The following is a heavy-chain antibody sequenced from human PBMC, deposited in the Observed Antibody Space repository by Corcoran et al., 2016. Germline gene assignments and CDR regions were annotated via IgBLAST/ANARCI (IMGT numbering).Heavy chain of an antibody. V-gene: IGHV5-51*01. CDR3: ARHQWDITMIVVGGGDY. D-gene: IGHD3-22*01. CDR2: IYPGDSDT. J-gene: IGHJ4*02. Sequence: EVQLVQSGAEVKKPGESLKISCKGSGYSFTSYWIGWVRQMPGKGLGWMGIIYPGDSDTRYSPSFQGQVTISADKSISTAYLQWSSLKASDTAKYYCARHQWDITMIVVGGGDYWGQGTLVTVSS. CDR1: GYSFTSYW.